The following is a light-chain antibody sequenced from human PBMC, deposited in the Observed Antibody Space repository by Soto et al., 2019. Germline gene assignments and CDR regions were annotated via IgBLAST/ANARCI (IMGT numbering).Light chain of an antibody. CDR1: QSVSSN. Sequence: EIVMTQSPATLSVSPGERATLSCRASQSVSSNLAWYQQKPGQAPSRLIYDISARATGIPTRFSGSGSGTEFTLTISSLQSEDFAVYYCQQYNDWPLTFGGGTKVDIK. CDR2: DIS. J-gene: IGKJ4*01. V-gene: IGKV3D-15*01. CDR3: QQYNDWPLT.